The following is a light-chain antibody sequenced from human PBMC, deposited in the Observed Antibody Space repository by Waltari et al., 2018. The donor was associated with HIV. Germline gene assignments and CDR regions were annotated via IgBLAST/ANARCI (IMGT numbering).Light chain of an antibody. J-gene: IGLJ2*01. CDR3: GAWDDSLNGVV. V-gene: IGLV1-44*01. CDR1: SSNIGSNT. Sequence: QSVLTQPPSASGTPGQRVTISCSGSSSNIGSNTVNWYKHLPGTAPKLLIYSNNQRPAGVPDRFSGSKSGTSASLAISGLQSEDEADYYCGAWDDSLNGVVFGGGTKLTVL. CDR2: SNN.